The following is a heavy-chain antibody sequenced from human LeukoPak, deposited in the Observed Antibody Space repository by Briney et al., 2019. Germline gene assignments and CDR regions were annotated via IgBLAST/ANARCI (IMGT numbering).Heavy chain of an antibody. Sequence: GGSLRLSCAASGFTFSSYSMSWVRQAPGKGLEWVAAISGGGGSTYYADSVKGRFTISRDNSKDTLYLQMNSLRAEDTAVYYCAKDFKKSGWYQHRSRYYYYYMDVWGKGTTVTVSS. D-gene: IGHD6-19*01. J-gene: IGHJ6*03. CDR2: ISGGGGST. CDR1: GFTFSSYS. V-gene: IGHV3-23*01. CDR3: AKDFKKSGWYQHRSRYYYYYMDV.